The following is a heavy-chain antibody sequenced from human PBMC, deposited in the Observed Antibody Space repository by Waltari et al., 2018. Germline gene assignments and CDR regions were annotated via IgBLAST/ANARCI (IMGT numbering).Heavy chain of an antibody. J-gene: IGHJ5*02. CDR1: GGPTSRISYY. D-gene: IGHD6-13*01. Sequence: QLQLQESGPGLVKPSETPSLTCTVPGGPTSRISYYWGSTRQPPGKGLEWIGSIYYSGSTYYNPSLKSRVTISVDTSKNQFSLKLSSVTAADTAVYYCAREQQLVPGWFDPWGQGTLVTVSS. V-gene: IGHV4-39*07. CDR2: IYYSGST. CDR3: AREQQLVPGWFDP.